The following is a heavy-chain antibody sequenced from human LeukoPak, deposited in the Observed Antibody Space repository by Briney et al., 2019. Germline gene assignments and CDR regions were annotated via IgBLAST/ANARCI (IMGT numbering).Heavy chain of an antibody. V-gene: IGHV3-30-3*01. Sequence: QPGGSLRLSCAASGFTFSSYAMHWVRQVPGKGLEWVAVISYDGSNKYYADSVKGRFTISRDNSKNTLYLQMNSLRPEDTAVYYCARDLYSSNWFGFENWGQGTLVTVSS. CDR3: ARDLYSSNWFGFEN. J-gene: IGHJ4*02. D-gene: IGHD6-13*01. CDR1: GFTFSSYA. CDR2: ISYDGSNK.